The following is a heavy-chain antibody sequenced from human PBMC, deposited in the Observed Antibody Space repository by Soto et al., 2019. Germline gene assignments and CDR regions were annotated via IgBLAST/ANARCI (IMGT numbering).Heavy chain of an antibody. Sequence: GGSLRLSCAASGFTFSNYWMSWVRQAPGKGLEWVARINSKVDGGITDYSAPAKGRFTISIDDSKNTLYLQLNSLKSEAKAVYYCTTEGTGTDAFDFWGQGTMVTVSS. J-gene: IGHJ3*01. V-gene: IGHV3-15*01. D-gene: IGHD1-1*01. CDR3: TTEGTGTDAFDF. CDR1: GFTFSNYW. CDR2: INSKVDGGIT.